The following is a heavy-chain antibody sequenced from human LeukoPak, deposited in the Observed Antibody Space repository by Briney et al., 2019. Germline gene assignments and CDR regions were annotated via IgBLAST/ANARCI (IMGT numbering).Heavy chain of an antibody. V-gene: IGHV1-2*02. CDR2: INPNSGGT. Sequence: ASVKVSCKASGYTFTGYYMLWVRQAPGQGLEWMGWINPNSGGTNYAQKFQGRVTMTRDTSISTAYMELSRLRSDDTAVYYCARSSGYDFNFDYWGQGTLVTVSS. CDR1: GYTFTGYY. D-gene: IGHD5-12*01. CDR3: ARSSGYDFNFDY. J-gene: IGHJ4*02.